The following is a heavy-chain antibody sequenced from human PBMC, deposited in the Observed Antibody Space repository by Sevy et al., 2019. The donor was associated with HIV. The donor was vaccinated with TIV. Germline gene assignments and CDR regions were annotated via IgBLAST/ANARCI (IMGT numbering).Heavy chain of an antibody. D-gene: IGHD5-18*01. V-gene: IGHV3-21*01. Sequence: GGSLRLSCAASGFTFSSYSMNWVRQAPGKGLEWVSSISSSSSYIYYADSVKGRFTISRDNAKNSLYLQMNSLRAEDTAVYYCARVLPDTAMPAFDYWGQGTLVTVSS. CDR2: ISSSSSYI. J-gene: IGHJ4*02. CDR1: GFTFSSYS. CDR3: ARVLPDTAMPAFDY.